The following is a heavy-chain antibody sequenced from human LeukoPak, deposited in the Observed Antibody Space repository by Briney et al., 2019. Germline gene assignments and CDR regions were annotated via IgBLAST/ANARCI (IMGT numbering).Heavy chain of an antibody. J-gene: IGHJ5*02. Sequence: SETLSLTCTVSGGSISSGDYYWSWIRQPPGKGLEWIGSIYYSGSTYYNPSLKSRVTISVDTSKNQFSLKLSSVTAADTAVYYCARHGGGRNWFDPWGQGTLVTVFS. CDR3: ARHGGGRNWFDP. V-gene: IGHV4-39*01. D-gene: IGHD3-16*01. CDR2: IYYSGST. CDR1: GGSISSGDYY.